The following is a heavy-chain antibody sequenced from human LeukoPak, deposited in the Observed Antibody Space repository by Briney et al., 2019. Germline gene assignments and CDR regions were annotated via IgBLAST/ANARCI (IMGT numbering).Heavy chain of an antibody. Sequence: ASVKVSCKASRGTFSSYAISWVRQAPGQGLEWMGGIIPIIGTANYAQKFQGRVTITADESTSTAYMELSSLRSEDTAVYYCASLWGSKQVATEGWGQGTLVTVSS. V-gene: IGHV1-69*01. CDR3: ASLWGSKQVATEG. CDR2: IIPIIGTA. J-gene: IGHJ4*02. CDR1: RGTFSSYA. D-gene: IGHD5-12*01.